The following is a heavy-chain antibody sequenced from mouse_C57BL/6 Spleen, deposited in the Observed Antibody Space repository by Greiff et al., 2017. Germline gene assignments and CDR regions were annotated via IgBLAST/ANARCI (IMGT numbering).Heavy chain of an antibody. CDR1: GFSLTSYG. D-gene: IGHD1-1*01. V-gene: IGHV2-6*01. Sequence: QVQLQQSGPGLVAPSQSLSITCTVSGFSLTSYGVDWVRQSPGKGLEWLGVIWGVGSTNYNSALKSRLSISKDNSKSQVFLKMNSLQTDDTAMYYCASPPYYYVSSPLAYWGQGTLVTVSA. CDR3: ASPPYYYVSSPLAY. J-gene: IGHJ3*01. CDR2: IWGVGST.